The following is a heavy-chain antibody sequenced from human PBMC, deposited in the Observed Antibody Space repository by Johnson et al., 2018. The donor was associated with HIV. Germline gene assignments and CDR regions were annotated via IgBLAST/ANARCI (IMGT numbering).Heavy chain of an antibody. CDR1: GFTFSNYA. D-gene: IGHD3-10*01. CDR3: ARDSSVLLCFDI. Sequence: QMMLVESGGGVVQPGRSLRLSCAASGFTFSNYAMHWVRQAPGKGLEWVTLISHDGINKYYADSVKGRFTISKDNSKNTLYLQMNSLRAEDTAVYYCARDSSVLLCFDIWGQGTMVTVSS. J-gene: IGHJ3*02. CDR2: ISHDGINK. V-gene: IGHV3-30*14.